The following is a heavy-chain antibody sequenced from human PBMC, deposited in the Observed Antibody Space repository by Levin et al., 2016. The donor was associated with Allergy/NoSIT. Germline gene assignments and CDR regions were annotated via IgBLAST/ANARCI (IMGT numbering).Heavy chain of an antibody. CDR1: GFTFSSYA. CDR2: ISDAGSDK. Sequence: GGSLRLSCAASGFTFSSYAMHWVRQAPGKGLEWVAVISDAGSDKYYADSVKGRFTISRDNSKNTLFLQMNRLRTEDTAVYYCARGAQWGGWVDVWGQGNTVTVSS. J-gene: IGHJ6*02. CDR3: ARGAQWGGWVDV. D-gene: IGHD3-10*01. V-gene: IGHV3-30*04.